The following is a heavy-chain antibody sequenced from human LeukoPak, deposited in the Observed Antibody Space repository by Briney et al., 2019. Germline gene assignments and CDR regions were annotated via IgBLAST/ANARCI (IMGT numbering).Heavy chain of an antibody. CDR1: GFTFSSYG. J-gene: IGHJ6*03. D-gene: IGHD2-21*02. Sequence: GGSLRPSCAASGFTFSSYGMHWVRQASGKGLEWVGRIRSKANSYATAYAASVKGRFTISRDDSKNTAYLQMNSLKTEDTAVYYCTRVTPKIHYYMDVWGKGTTVTISS. CDR2: IRSKANSYAT. CDR3: TRVTPKIHYYMDV. V-gene: IGHV3-73*01.